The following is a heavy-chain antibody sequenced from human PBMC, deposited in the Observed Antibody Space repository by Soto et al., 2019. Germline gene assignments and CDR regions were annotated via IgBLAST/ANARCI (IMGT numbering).Heavy chain of an antibody. Sequence: SETLSLTCTVSGGSISSSSYYWGWIRQPPGKGLEWIGSIYYSGSTYYNPSLKSRVTISVDTSKNQFSLKLSSVTAADTAVYYCASRGHIAAAGIIPDYWGQGTLVTVSS. V-gene: IGHV4-39*01. D-gene: IGHD6-13*01. CDR3: ASRGHIAAAGIIPDY. J-gene: IGHJ4*02. CDR2: IYYSGST. CDR1: GGSISSSSYY.